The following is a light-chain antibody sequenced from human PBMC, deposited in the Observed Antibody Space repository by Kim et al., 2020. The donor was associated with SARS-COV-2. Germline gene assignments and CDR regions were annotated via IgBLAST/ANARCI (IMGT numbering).Light chain of an antibody. V-gene: IGLV1-40*01. CDR3: QSYDSSLSGFVI. CDR2: GNS. Sequence: VTISCTASSSNIGAGYDVHWYQQLPVTAPKLLIYGNSRRPSGVPDRFSGSKSGTSASLAITGLQAEDEADYYCQSYDSSLSGFVIFGGGTQLTVL. J-gene: IGLJ2*01. CDR1: SSNIGAGYD.